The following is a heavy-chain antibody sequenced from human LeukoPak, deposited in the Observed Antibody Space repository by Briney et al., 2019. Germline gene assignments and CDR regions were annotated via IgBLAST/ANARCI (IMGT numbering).Heavy chain of an antibody. J-gene: IGHJ4*02. CDR3: ARGKDGYNSSRHFDY. V-gene: IGHV3-74*01. D-gene: IGHD5-24*01. CDR2: INSDGSST. CDR1: GFMFSSDW. Sequence: GGSLRLSCAASGFMFSSDWMHWVRQAPGKGLVWVSRINSDGSSTNYAESVKGRFTISRDNANNTLYLQMNSLRAEDTAVYYCARGKDGYNSSRHFDYWGQGTLVTVYS.